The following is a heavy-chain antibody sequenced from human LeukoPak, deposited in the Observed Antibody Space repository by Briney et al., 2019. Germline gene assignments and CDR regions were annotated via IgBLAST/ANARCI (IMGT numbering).Heavy chain of an antibody. Sequence: GGSLRLSCAASGFTFSSYGTHWVRQAPGKGLEWVAVISYDGSNKYYADSVKGRFTISRDNSKNTLYLQMNSLRAEDTAVYYCAKAGYYYDSSGYYDYWGQGTLVTVSS. V-gene: IGHV3-30*18. J-gene: IGHJ4*02. D-gene: IGHD3-22*01. CDR2: ISYDGSNK. CDR3: AKAGYYYDSSGYYDY. CDR1: GFTFSSYG.